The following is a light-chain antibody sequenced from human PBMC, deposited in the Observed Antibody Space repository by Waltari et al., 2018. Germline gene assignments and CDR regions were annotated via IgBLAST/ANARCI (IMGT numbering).Light chain of an antibody. CDR2: LGS. CDR3: MQALQTPLT. Sequence: DIVMTQSPLSLPVTPGEPASISCRSSQSLLHSNGYNYLDWNLQKPGQSPQLLIYLGSNRASGVPDRFSGSGSGTDFTLKISRVEAEDVGVYYCMQALQTPLTFGGGTKEEIK. J-gene: IGKJ4*01. CDR1: QSLLHSNGYNY. V-gene: IGKV2-28*01.